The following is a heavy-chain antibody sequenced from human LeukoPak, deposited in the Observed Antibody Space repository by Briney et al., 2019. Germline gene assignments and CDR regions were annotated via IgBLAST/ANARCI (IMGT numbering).Heavy chain of an antibody. J-gene: IGHJ5*02. V-gene: IGHV4-4*07. CDR1: GDFISSYY. Sequence: PSETLSLTCTVSGDFISSYYWSWIRQPAGEGLEWIGRMYTRGSTNYNLSLKSRVTMSVDTSKNQFSLKLTSVTAADTAVYYCARDSGYDLTWWQGTLVTVSS. CDR2: MYTRGST. CDR3: ARDSGYDLT. D-gene: IGHD5-12*01.